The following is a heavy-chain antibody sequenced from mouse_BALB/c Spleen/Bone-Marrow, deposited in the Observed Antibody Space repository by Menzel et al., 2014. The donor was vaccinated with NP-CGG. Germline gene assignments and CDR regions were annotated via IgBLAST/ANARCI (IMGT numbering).Heavy chain of an antibody. D-gene: IGHD4-1*01. CDR2: IHPNSGNT. J-gene: IGHJ2*01. CDR1: GYTFTSSW. Sequence: QVQLQQSGSVLVRPGASVKLSCKASGYTFTSSWMHWAKQRPGQGLEWIGEIHPNSGNTNYNEKFKGKATPTVDTSSSTAYVDLSSLTSGDSAVYYCARSGFDYWGQGTTLTVSS. CDR3: ARSGFDY. V-gene: IGHV1S130*01.